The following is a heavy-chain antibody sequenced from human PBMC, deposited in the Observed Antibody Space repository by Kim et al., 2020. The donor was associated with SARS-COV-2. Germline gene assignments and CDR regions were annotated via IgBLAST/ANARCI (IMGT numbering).Heavy chain of an antibody. CDR3: ASAFANAYGDYAWYFDL. J-gene: IGHJ2*01. CDR2: IYYSGST. CDR1: GGSISSSSYY. D-gene: IGHD4-17*01. Sequence: SETLSLTCTVSGGSISSSSYYWGWIRQPPGKGLEWIGSIYYSGSTYYNPSLKSRVTISVDTSKNQFSLKLSSVTAADTAVYYCASAFANAYGDYAWYFDLWGRGTLVTVSS. V-gene: IGHV4-39*01.